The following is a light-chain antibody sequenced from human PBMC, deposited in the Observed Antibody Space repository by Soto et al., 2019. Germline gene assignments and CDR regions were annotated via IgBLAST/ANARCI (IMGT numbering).Light chain of an antibody. Sequence: QSVLTQPASVSGSPGQSITISCTGTSSDVGGYNYVSWYQQHPGKAPKLMIYEVSNRPSGVSNRFSGSKSGNTASLTISGLQAEDEADYYCCSYAGTYTQVFGGGTQLTVL. V-gene: IGLV2-14*01. CDR3: CSYAGTYTQV. J-gene: IGLJ7*01. CDR2: EVS. CDR1: SSDVGGYNY.